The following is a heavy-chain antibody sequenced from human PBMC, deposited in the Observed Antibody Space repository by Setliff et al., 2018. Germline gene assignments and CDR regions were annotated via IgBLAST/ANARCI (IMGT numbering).Heavy chain of an antibody. CDR2: INQSGSA. D-gene: IGHD2-21*01. V-gene: IGHV4-34*01. CDR1: GGSFSGYQ. CDR3: ARAQVVFAISAPAWYFEI. Sequence: PSETLSLTCGVHGGSFSGYQWTWNRQPPGKGLEWIGEINQSGSANYNPSLKSRASLSVDTSEKQLSLTLNSVSVADTAVYYCARAQVVFAISAPAWYFEIWGRGTQVTVSS. J-gene: IGHJ2*01.